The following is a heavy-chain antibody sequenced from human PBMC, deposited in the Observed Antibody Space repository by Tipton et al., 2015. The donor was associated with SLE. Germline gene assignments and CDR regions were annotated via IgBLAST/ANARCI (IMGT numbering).Heavy chain of an antibody. CDR2: IYYSGST. V-gene: IGHV4-39*07. D-gene: IGHD1-26*01. CDR1: GGSISSSSYY. J-gene: IGHJ4*02. CDR3: ARVYGSHRKVGYYFDY. Sequence: GLVKPSETLSLTCTVSGGSISSSSYYWGWIRQPPGKGLEWIGSIYYSGSTYYNPSLKSRVTISVDTSKNQFSLKLSPVTAADTAVYYCARVYGSHRKVGYYFDYWGQGTLVTVSS.